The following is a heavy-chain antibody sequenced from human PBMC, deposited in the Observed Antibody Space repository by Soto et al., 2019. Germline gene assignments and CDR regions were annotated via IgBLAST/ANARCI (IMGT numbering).Heavy chain of an antibody. J-gene: IGHJ6*02. CDR1: GYTFTNYG. Sequence: VKVSCKASGYTFTNYGFSWVRQAPGQGLEWMGWISGYNGNTNYAQKLQGRVTITRDTSASTAYMELSSLRSEDTAVYYCARDYYDFWSGYYPNYGMDVWGQGTTVTVSS. CDR2: ISGYNGNT. D-gene: IGHD3-3*01. CDR3: ARDYYDFWSGYYPNYGMDV. V-gene: IGHV1-18*01.